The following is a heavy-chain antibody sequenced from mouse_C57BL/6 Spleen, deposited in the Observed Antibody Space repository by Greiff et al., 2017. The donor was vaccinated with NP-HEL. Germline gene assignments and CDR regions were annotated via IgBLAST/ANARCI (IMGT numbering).Heavy chain of an antibody. V-gene: IGHV5-17*01. CDR1: GFTFSDYG. CDR3: ARPYYGRDYAMDY. Sequence: EVQGVESGGGLVKPGGSLKLSCAASGFTFSDYGMHWVRQAPEKGLEWVAYISSGSSTIYYADTVKGRFPISRDNAKNTLFLQMTSLRSEDTAMYYCARPYYGRDYAMDYWGQGTSVTVSS. CDR2: ISSGSSTI. J-gene: IGHJ4*01. D-gene: IGHD1-1*01.